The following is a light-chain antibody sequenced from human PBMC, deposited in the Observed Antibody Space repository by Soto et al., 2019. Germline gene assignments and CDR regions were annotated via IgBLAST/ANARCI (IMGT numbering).Light chain of an antibody. Sequence: IVFTQSPCTLSLSPSERSTLSCRASQSVSSSYLAWYQQKPGQAPRLLIYDASNRATGIPARFSGSGSGTDFTLTISNLEPEDFAVYYCQQYDSSPRTFGQGTKVDIK. V-gene: IGKV3-20*01. CDR3: QQYDSSPRT. J-gene: IGKJ1*01. CDR2: DAS. CDR1: QSVSSSY.